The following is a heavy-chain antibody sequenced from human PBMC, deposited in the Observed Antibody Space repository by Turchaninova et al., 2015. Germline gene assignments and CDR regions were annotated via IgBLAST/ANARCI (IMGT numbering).Heavy chain of an antibody. D-gene: IGHD3-10*01. V-gene: IGHV1-2*06. Sequence: ASVKVSCKASGYSFTGYYLHWVRQAPGQGLEWMGRINPNSGCTNYAQNFQGRVTLTTDTSITTAYMELSSLSSDDTAIYYCAKPSRDGSTSDWGQGTLVTVSS. CDR2: INPNSGCT. CDR1: GYSFTGYY. CDR3: AKPSRDGSTSD. J-gene: IGHJ4*02.